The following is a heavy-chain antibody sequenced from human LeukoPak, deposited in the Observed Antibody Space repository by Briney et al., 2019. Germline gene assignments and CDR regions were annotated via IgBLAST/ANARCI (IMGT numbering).Heavy chain of an antibody. J-gene: IGHJ6*03. CDR1: GGTFSSYA. CDR3: ARDPRDDILGYYYYYMDV. D-gene: IGHD3-9*01. CDR2: IIPIFGTA. Sequence: SVKVSCKASGGTFSSYAISWVRQAPGQGLEWMGGIIPIFGTANYAQKFQGRVTITADKSTSTAYMELSSLRAEDTAVYYCARDPRDDILGYYYYYMDVWGKGTTVTVSS. V-gene: IGHV1-69*06.